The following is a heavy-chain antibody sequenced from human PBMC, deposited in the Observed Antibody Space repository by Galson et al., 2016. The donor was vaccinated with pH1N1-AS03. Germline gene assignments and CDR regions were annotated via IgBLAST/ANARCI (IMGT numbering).Heavy chain of an antibody. J-gene: IGHJ4*02. D-gene: IGHD3-16*02. CDR2: VHYSGTT. V-gene: IGHV4-4*01. Sequence: LSLTCAVSGGSMTSPDWWTWVRQPPGKGLEWIGEVHYSGTTSYNPSLNRRVTMSIDKSNNQFSLNLGSVTAADTAVYFCASAGYHTPGYHYWGQGALVTVSS. CDR3: ASAGYHTPGYHY. CDR1: GGSMTSPDW.